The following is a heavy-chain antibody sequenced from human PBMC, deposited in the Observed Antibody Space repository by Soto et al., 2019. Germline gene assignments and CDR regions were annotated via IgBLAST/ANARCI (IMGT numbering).Heavy chain of an antibody. J-gene: IGHJ3*02. CDR3: AIRRGDFWSGPGAFDI. CDR1: GYSFTSYW. V-gene: IGHV5-51*01. Sequence: PXESLKISFKGSGYSFTSYWIGWVRQMPGKGLEWMGIIYPGDSDTRYSPSFQGQVTISADKSISTAYLQWSSLKASDTAMYYCAIRRGDFWSGPGAFDIWGQGTMVTVSS. CDR2: IYPGDSDT. D-gene: IGHD3-3*01.